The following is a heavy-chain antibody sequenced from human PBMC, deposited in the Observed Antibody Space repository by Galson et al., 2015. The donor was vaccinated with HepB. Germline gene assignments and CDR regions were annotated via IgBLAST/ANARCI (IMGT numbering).Heavy chain of an antibody. Sequence: CKASGYTFTSYAMHWVRQAPGQRLEWMGWINAGNGNTKYSQKFQGRVTITRDTSASTAYMELSSLRSEDTAVYYCARGGWGARGVFFGDAFDIWGQGTMVTVSS. J-gene: IGHJ3*02. V-gene: IGHV1-3*01. D-gene: IGHD3-10*01. CDR2: INAGNGNT. CDR3: ARGGWGARGVFFGDAFDI. CDR1: GYTFTSYA.